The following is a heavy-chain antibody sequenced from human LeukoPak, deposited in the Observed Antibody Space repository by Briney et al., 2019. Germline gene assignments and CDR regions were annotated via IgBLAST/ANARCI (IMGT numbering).Heavy chain of an antibody. Sequence: TGGSLRLSCAASGFDFSSNWMHWVRHAPGQGLVWVSRIKGDGISTNYADSVKGRFTISRDIAKNTLYLQMNSPRAEDTGVYYCAKDHYWSIDYWGRGTLVTVSS. V-gene: IGHV3-74*01. D-gene: IGHD3-3*01. J-gene: IGHJ4*02. CDR1: GFDFSSNW. CDR2: IKGDGIST. CDR3: AKDHYWSIDY.